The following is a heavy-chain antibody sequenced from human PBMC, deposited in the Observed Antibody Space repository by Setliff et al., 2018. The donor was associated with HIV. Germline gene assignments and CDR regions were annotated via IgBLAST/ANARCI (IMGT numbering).Heavy chain of an antibody. CDR3: ARDPPVVVRHLFDL. CDR2: ISAYNGNT. J-gene: IGHJ4*02. CDR1: GYSFSTNG. Sequence: ASVKVSCKASGYSFSTNGISWVRQALGQGREWMGWISAYNGNTNYAQKFQGRVTMTTDTSTSTASMELRSLTYDDTAVYYCARDPPVVVRHLFDLWGQGTLVTVSS. V-gene: IGHV1-18*01. D-gene: IGHD2-15*01.